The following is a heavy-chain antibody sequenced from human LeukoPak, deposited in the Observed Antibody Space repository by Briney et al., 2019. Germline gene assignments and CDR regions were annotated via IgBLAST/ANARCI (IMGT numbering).Heavy chain of an antibody. Sequence: PGRSLRLSCAASGFTVSSYGMHWVRQAPGKGLEWVAVISYDGSNKYYADSVKGRFTISRDNSKNTLYLQMNSLRAEDTAVYYCAKVGRVWQWLDYFDYWGQGTLVTVSS. CDR3: AKVGRVWQWLDYFDY. V-gene: IGHV3-30*18. CDR1: GFTVSSYG. CDR2: ISYDGSNK. D-gene: IGHD6-19*01. J-gene: IGHJ4*02.